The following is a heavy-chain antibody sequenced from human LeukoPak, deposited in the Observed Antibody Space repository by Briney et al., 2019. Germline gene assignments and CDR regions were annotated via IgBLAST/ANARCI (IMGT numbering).Heavy chain of an antibody. V-gene: IGHV3-30*03. Sequence: GGSLRLSCAASGFSFSNYDMHWVRQAPGKGLEWVAVISNDGSNKYYADSVKGRFTISSDNSKNTVYLLMSSLRAEDTAVYYCARDLRGYYGSGSNFDYWGQGTLVTVSS. CDR3: ARDLRGYYGSGSNFDY. CDR1: GFSFSNYD. J-gene: IGHJ4*02. D-gene: IGHD3-10*01. CDR2: ISNDGSNK.